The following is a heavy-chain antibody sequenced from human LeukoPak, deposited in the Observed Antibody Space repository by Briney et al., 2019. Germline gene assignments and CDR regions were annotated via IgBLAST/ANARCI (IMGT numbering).Heavy chain of an antibody. Sequence: SETLSLTCTVSGGSISSGGYYWSWIRQHPGKGLEWIGYIYYSGSTYYNPSLKSRVTISVDKSKNQFSLKLRSVTAADTAFYFCSSNNYYDADYWGQGILVTVSS. V-gene: IGHV4-31*09. D-gene: IGHD3-22*01. J-gene: IGHJ4*02. CDR2: IYYSGST. CDR3: SSNNYYDADY. CDR1: GGSISSGGYY.